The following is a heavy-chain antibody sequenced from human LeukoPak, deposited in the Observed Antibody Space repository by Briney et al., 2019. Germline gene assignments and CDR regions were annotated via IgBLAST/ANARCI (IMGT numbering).Heavy chain of an antibody. CDR2: INPSGGTT. CDR3: ARDQEGFDY. CDR1: GYTFTSYY. J-gene: IGHJ4*02. V-gene: IGHV1-46*01. Sequence: GASVKVSCEASGYTFTSYYIHWVRQAPGQGLEWMGIINPSGGTTVYAQNFQGRVIMTRDTSTSTVHMDLSSLRSEDAAVYYCARDQEGFDYWGQGTVVTVSS.